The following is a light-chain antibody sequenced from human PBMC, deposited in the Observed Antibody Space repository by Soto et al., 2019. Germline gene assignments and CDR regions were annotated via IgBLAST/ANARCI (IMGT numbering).Light chain of an antibody. V-gene: IGLV1-47*01. CDR2: RNN. CDR3: AAWDDSLSGLNYV. Sequence: QSVLTQPPSASGTPGQRVTISCSGSSSNIGSNYVYWYQQLPGTAPKLLIYRNNQRPSGVPHRFSGSKSGTSASLAISGLRSEDEADYYCAAWDDSLSGLNYVFGTGTKLTVL. CDR1: SSNIGSNY. J-gene: IGLJ1*01.